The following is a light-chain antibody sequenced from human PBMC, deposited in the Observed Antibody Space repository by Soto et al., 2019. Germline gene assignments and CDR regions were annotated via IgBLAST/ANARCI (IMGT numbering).Light chain of an antibody. J-gene: IGKJ5*01. Sequence: DVQMTQSPSTLSASVGDRVTISCRASQSVSDWLAWYQQKPGKAPKLLMHKASTLEKGVPLRFSGSGSGTEFTLTISSPQPDDFATYYCQQYNRFPITFGQGTRLEIK. CDR2: KAS. V-gene: IGKV1-5*03. CDR3: QQYNRFPIT. CDR1: QSVSDW.